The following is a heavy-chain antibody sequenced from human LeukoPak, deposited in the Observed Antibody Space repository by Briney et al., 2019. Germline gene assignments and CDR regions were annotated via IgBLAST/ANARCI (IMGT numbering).Heavy chain of an antibody. J-gene: IGHJ5*02. D-gene: IGHD3-16*02. Sequence: ASVKVSCKAFGYTFTSNYMHWVRQAPGQGPEWMGVISPSGGSTTYAQKFQGRVTLTRDMSTTTDYMELSSLRSEDTAVYYCARDNSVGDIAWWFDPWGQGTLVTVSS. V-gene: IGHV1-46*01. CDR3: ARDNSVGDIAWWFDP. CDR1: GYTFTSNY. CDR2: ISPSGGST.